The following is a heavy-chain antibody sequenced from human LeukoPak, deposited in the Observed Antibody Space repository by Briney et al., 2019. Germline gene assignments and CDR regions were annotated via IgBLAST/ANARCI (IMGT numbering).Heavy chain of an antibody. Sequence: GGSLRLSCAASGFTFSNYGMHWVRQAPGKGLEWVAFISYDGSNKYYADSVKGRFTISRDNSKNTLYLQMNGLRADDTAMYYCARTGVPYAMDVWGQGTTVTVS. J-gene: IGHJ6*02. CDR3: ARTGVPYAMDV. D-gene: IGHD1-1*01. CDR2: ISYDGSNK. V-gene: IGHV3-30*03. CDR1: GFTFSNYG.